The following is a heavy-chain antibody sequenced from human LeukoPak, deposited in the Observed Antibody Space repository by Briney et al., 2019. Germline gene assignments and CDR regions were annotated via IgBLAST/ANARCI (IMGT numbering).Heavy chain of an antibody. CDR1: GYTFTGYY. D-gene: IGHD7-27*01. J-gene: IGHJ4*02. V-gene: IGHV1-2*02. Sequence: ASVNLSCAASGYTFTGYYIHWVRQAPGQGLEWMGSINPPGGGTNYAQQFQGRVTMTRDTSITTAYMELSRLTSDDTAVYFCAREATGDLSFVHSGQGNLVTVPS. CDR2: INPPGGGT. CDR3: AREATGDLSFVH.